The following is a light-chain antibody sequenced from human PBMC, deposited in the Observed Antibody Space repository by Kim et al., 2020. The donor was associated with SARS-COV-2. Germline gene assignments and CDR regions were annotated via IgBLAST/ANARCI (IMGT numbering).Light chain of an antibody. CDR2: DTR. Sequence: PGGTVTLTWGSSTGAVTSGHYPYWFQQKPGQAPRTLIYDTRNKHSWTPARFSGSLLGGKAALTLSGAQPEDEAEYYCLLSYSGGYVFGTGTKVTVL. J-gene: IGLJ1*01. V-gene: IGLV7-46*01. CDR1: TGAVTSGHY. CDR3: LLSYSGGYV.